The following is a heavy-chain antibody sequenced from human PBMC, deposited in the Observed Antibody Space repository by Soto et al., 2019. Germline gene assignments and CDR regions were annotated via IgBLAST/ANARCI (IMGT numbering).Heavy chain of an antibody. D-gene: IGHD3-10*01. CDR3: AREGSRYRDAFDI. CDR2: IYYSGST. Sequence: PSETLSLTCTVSGGSISSGGYYWSWIRQHPGKGLEWIGYIYYSGSTYYNPPLKSRVTISVDTSKNQFSLKLSSVTAADTAVYYCAREGSRYRDAFDIWGQGTMVTVSS. V-gene: IGHV4-31*03. CDR1: GGSISSGGYY. J-gene: IGHJ3*02.